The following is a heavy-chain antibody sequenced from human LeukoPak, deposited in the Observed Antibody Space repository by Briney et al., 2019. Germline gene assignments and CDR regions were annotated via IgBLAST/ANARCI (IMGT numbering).Heavy chain of an antibody. J-gene: IGHJ5*02. D-gene: IGHD5-18*01. CDR3: ARELHEPAMVTKDWFDP. CDR2: IIPILGIA. Sequence: GASVKVSCKASGGTFSSYTISWVRQAPGQGLEWMRRIIPILGIANYAQKFQGRVTITADKSTSTAYMELSSLRSEDTAVYYCARELHEPAMVTKDWFDPWGQGTLVTVSS. CDR1: GGTFSSYT. V-gene: IGHV1-69*04.